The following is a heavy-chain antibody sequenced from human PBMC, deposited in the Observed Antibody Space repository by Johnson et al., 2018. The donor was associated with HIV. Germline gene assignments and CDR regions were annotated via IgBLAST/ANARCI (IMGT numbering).Heavy chain of an antibody. CDR3: ARDRRLWERNGAGAFDI. J-gene: IGHJ3*02. CDR1: GFTFSSYW. V-gene: IGHV3-7*01. D-gene: IGHD1-26*01. Sequence: EVQLVESGGGLVKPGGSLRLSCAASGFTFSSYWMSWVRQAPGKGLEWVANIKQDGSEKYYVDSVKGRFTISRDNAKNSLYLQMNSLRAEDTAVYYCARDRRLWERNGAGAFDIWGQGTMVTVSS. CDR2: IKQDGSEK.